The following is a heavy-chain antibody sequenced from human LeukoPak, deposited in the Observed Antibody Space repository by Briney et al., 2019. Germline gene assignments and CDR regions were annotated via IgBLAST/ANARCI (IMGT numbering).Heavy chain of an antibody. V-gene: IGHV4-59*08. Sequence: PSETLSLTCTVSGGSISSYYWSWIRQPPGKGLEWIGYIYYSGSTNYNPSLKSRVTIPVDTSKNQFSLKLSSVTAADTAVYYCASSVVVPAAQFGYYYYGMDVWGQGTTVTVSS. CDR2: IYYSGST. CDR3: ASSVVVPAAQFGYYYYGMDV. J-gene: IGHJ6*02. CDR1: GGSISSYY. D-gene: IGHD2-2*01.